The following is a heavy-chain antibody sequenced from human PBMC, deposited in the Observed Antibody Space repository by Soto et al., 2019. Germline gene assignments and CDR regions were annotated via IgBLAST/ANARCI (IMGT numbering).Heavy chain of an antibody. D-gene: IGHD4-17*01. CDR3: ARDRSGLGIYGDYYYYYMDV. J-gene: IGHJ6*03. V-gene: IGHV4-59*01. Sequence: SETLSLTCTVSGGSISSYYWSWIRQPPGKGLEWIGYIYYSGSTNYNPSLKSRVTISVDTSKNQFSLKLSSVTAADTAVYYCARDRSGLGIYGDYYYYYMDVWGKGTKVTVSS. CDR1: GGSISSYY. CDR2: IYYSGST.